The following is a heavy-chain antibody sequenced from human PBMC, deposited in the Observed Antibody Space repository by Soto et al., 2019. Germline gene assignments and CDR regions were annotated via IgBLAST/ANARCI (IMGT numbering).Heavy chain of an antibody. CDR2: IRSKANSYAT. Sequence: GGSLRLSCAASGFTFSGSAMHWVRQASGKGLEWVGRIRSKANSYATAYAASVIGRFTISRDDSKNTAYLQMNSLKTEDTAVYYCMAVTGGIDYWGQGTLVTVSS. CDR3: MAVTGGIDY. J-gene: IGHJ4*02. V-gene: IGHV3-73*01. D-gene: IGHD2-21*02. CDR1: GFTFSGSA.